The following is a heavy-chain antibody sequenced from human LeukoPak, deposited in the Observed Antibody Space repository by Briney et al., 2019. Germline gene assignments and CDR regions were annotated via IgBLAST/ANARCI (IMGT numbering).Heavy chain of an antibody. CDR3: ARGGGIEEMATIVGEDY. J-gene: IGHJ4*02. D-gene: IGHD5-24*01. CDR2: INHSGST. V-gene: IGHV4-34*01. Sequence: TSETLSLTCAVYGGSFSGYYWSWIRQPPGKGLEWIGEINHSGSTNYNPSLKSRVTISVDTSKNQFSLKLSSVTAADTAVYYCARGGGIEEMATIVGEDYWGQGTLVTVSS. CDR1: GGSFSGYY.